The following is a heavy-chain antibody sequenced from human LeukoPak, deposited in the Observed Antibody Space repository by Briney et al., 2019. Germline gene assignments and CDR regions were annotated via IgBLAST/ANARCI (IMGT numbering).Heavy chain of an antibody. CDR2: INWNGGST. CDR1: GFTFDDYG. V-gene: IGHV3-20*04. Sequence: GGSLRLSCAASGFTFDDYGMSWVRQAPGKGLEWVSGINWNGGSTGYADSVKGRFTISRDNAKNSLYLQMNSLRAEDTAVYFCARADYGDYGGYYFDYWGQGTLVTVSS. J-gene: IGHJ4*02. D-gene: IGHD4-17*01. CDR3: ARADYGDYGGYYFDY.